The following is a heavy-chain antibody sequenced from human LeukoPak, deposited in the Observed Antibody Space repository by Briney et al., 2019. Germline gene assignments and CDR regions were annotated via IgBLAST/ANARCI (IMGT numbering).Heavy chain of an antibody. Sequence: SETLSLTCAVYGGTFSGYYWSWIRQPPGKGLEWIGEINHSGSTNYNPSLKSRVTISVDTSKNQFSLKLSSVTAADTAAYYCAREDLYSSGWYFDYWGQGTLVTVSS. D-gene: IGHD6-19*01. V-gene: IGHV4-34*01. CDR2: INHSGST. CDR3: AREDLYSSGWYFDY. J-gene: IGHJ4*02. CDR1: GGTFSGYY.